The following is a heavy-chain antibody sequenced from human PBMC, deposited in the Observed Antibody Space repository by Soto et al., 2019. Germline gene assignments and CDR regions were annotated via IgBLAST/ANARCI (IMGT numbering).Heavy chain of an antibody. Sequence: GGSLRLSCAASGFTFSSYTMSWVRQAPGKGLEWVSAISGSGGSTYYADSVKGRFTISRDNSKNTLYLQMNSLRAEDTAVYYCAHPHGHYDFWSGTAANGMDVWGQGTTVTVSS. J-gene: IGHJ6*02. CDR2: ISGSGGST. V-gene: IGHV3-23*01. CDR1: GFTFSSYT. D-gene: IGHD3-3*01. CDR3: AHPHGHYDFWSGTAANGMDV.